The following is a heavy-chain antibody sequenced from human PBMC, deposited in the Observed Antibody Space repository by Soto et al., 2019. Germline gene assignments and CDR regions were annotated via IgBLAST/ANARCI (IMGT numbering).Heavy chain of an antibody. CDR3: ATRRHNYGSGSYYPLYYYYGTDV. CDR2: IIPTFGTA. D-gene: IGHD3-10*01. Sequence: SVKVSCKASGDTFRRQGISWVRQAPGQGQEWMGGIIPTFGTANYAQRFQGRVTITADKSTSPAYMELSSLRSDDSAVYYCATRRHNYGSGSYYPLYYYYGTDVWGQGTTVTVSS. V-gene: IGHV1-69*06. J-gene: IGHJ6*02. CDR1: GDTFRRQG.